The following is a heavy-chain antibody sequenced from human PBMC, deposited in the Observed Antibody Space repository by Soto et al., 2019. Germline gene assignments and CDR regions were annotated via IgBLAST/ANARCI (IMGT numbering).Heavy chain of an antibody. Sequence: QVQLQESGPGLMKPSETLSLTCTVSGDSLSTYFWSWIRQPPGKGLEWIGYISYSATPNYNPALKSRVIISVDTSKNQFSLKLNSVTAADMALYYCARGSVGSGWKFDFWGQGILVTVSS. V-gene: IGHV4-59*01. D-gene: IGHD3-22*01. J-gene: IGHJ4*02. CDR1: GDSLSTYF. CDR2: ISYSATP. CDR3: ARGSVGSGWKFDF.